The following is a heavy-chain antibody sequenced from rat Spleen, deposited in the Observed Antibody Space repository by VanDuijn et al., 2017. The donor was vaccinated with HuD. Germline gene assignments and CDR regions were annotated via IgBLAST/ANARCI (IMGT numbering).Heavy chain of an antibody. CDR2: INSAGNT. CDR1: GYSITTAYR. Sequence: EVHLQESGPGLVKPSQSLSLTCSVTGYSITTAYRWNWIRKFPGSKLEWMGHINSAGNTNYNPSLKSRISITRDTSKNQFFLQVNSVTTEDTATYYCARSDGTHYYLPFADWGQGTLVTVSS. D-gene: IGHD1-12*02. CDR3: ARSDGTHYYLPFAD. J-gene: IGHJ3*01. V-gene: IGHV3-3*01.